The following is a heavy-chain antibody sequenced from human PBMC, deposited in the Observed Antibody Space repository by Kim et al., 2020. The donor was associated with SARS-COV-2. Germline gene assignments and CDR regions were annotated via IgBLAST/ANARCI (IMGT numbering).Heavy chain of an antibody. V-gene: IGHV4-59*13. D-gene: IGHD6-19*01. Sequence: SETLSLTCTVSGGSISTYYWNWIRQSPQKGPEWIGFISYSGSTNYNPSLKSRVAISVDSSKNQFSLNLSSVTAADTAVYYCARGGVKQWLGLWGRGTLVTVSS. CDR1: GGSISTYY. J-gene: IGHJ2*01. CDR2: ISYSGST. CDR3: ARGGVKQWLGL.